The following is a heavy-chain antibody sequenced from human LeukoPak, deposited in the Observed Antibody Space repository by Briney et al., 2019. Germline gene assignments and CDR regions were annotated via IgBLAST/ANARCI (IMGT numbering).Heavy chain of an antibody. CDR1: GFTFSSYA. Sequence: GRSLRLSCAASGFTFSSYAMHWVRQAPGKGLEWAAVISYDGSNKYYADSVKGRFTISRDNSKNTLYLQMNSLRAEDTAVYYCARDRNYYDSSAHFGYWGQGTLVTVSS. J-gene: IGHJ4*02. D-gene: IGHD3-22*01. V-gene: IGHV3-30*07. CDR2: ISYDGSNK. CDR3: ARDRNYYDSSAHFGY.